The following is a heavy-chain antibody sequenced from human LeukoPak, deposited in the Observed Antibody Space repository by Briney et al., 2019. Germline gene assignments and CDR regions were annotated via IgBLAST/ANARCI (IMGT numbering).Heavy chain of an antibody. D-gene: IGHD3-10*01. CDR2: IYYSGST. CDR1: GRSISSYY. CDR3: ASTYGSGSYGVDY. V-gene: IGHV4-59*01. J-gene: IGHJ4*02. Sequence: SETLSLTCTVSGRSISSYYWSWIRQPPGKGLEWIGYIYYSGSTNYNPSLKSRVTISVDTSKNQFSLKLSSVTAADTAVYYYASTYGSGSYGVDYWGQGTLVTVSS.